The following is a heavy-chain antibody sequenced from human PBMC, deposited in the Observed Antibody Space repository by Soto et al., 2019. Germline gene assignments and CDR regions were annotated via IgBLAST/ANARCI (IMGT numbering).Heavy chain of an antibody. Sequence: QVQLQESGPGLVKPSQTLSLTCTVSGDSISSGNYFWSWIRQPPGKGLEWIGYMYYTGSSFYNPSLKSRVTISVDTSKNQFSLKLSTVTAADTAVYYCARTGRMVVNYFAMDVWGQGTTVTVSS. V-gene: IGHV4-30-4*01. CDR3: ARTGRMVVNYFAMDV. D-gene: IGHD3-10*01. CDR1: GDSISSGNYF. CDR2: MYYTGSS. J-gene: IGHJ6*02.